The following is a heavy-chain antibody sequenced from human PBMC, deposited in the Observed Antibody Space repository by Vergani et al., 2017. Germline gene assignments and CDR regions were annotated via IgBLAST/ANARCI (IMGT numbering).Heavy chain of an antibody. CDR2: IYSGGST. V-gene: IGHV3-53*01. CDR3: ARVWQQLVYDAFDI. Sequence: EVQLVESGGGLIQPGGSLRLSCAPSGFTVSSNYMSWVRQAPGKGLEWVSVIYSGGSTYYADSVKGRFTISRDNSKNTLYLQMNSLRAEDTAVYYCARVWQQLVYDAFDICGQGTMVTVSS. CDR1: GFTVSSNY. J-gene: IGHJ3*02. D-gene: IGHD6-13*01.